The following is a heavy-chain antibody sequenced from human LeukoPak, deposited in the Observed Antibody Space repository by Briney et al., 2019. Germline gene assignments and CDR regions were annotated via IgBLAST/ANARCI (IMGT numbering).Heavy chain of an antibody. Sequence: GGSLRLSCAASGFTFSNAWMSWVRQAPGKGLEWVGRIKSKTDGGTTDYAAPVKGRFTISRDDSKNTLYLQMNSLKTEDTAVYYCTTISDGVVPAAIAVDYWGQGTLVTVSS. CDR2: IKSKTDGGTT. V-gene: IGHV3-15*01. D-gene: IGHD2-2*01. J-gene: IGHJ4*02. CDR3: TTISDGVVPAAIAVDY. CDR1: GFTFSNAW.